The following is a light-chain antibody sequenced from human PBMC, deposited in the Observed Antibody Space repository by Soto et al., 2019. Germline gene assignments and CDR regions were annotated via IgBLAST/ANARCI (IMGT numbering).Light chain of an antibody. CDR3: ASWDDTLSGVV. Sequence: QSVLTQPPSTSGTPGQRVTMSCSGSSSNLGRNFVYWYQQLPGMAPKLLIYRSDQRPSGVPDRFSGYKSGTSASLAISGLRSEDDAAYYCASWDDTLSGVVFGGGTKLTVL. V-gene: IGLV1-47*01. CDR2: RSD. J-gene: IGLJ3*02. CDR1: SSNLGRNF.